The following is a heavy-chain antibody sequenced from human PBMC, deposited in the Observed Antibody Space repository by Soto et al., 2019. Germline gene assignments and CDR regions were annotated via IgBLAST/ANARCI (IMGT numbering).Heavy chain of an antibody. CDR1: GGSFSGYY. CDR3: ARGRGYYGSGLYGMDV. J-gene: IGHJ6*02. D-gene: IGHD3-10*01. Sequence: QVQLQQWGAGLLKPSETLSLTCAVYGGSFSGYYWSWIRQPPGKGLEWIGEISHSGSTNYNPSLKRRVTISVDPSNNQFSLKLSSVAAADTAVYYCARGRGYYGSGLYGMDVWGQGTTVTVSS. CDR2: ISHSGST. V-gene: IGHV4-34*01.